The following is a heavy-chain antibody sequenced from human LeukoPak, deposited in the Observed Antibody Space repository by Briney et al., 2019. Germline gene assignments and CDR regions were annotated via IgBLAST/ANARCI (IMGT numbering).Heavy chain of an antibody. D-gene: IGHD3-22*01. J-gene: IGHJ4*02. V-gene: IGHV3-73*01. CDR1: GFTFSDSG. Sequence: PGGSLRLSCAASGFTFSDSGMHRVRQAPGKGLEWVGRMRSKTQNYATAYAASVKGRFTISRDDSKNTAFLQMNSLKTEDTAVYYCTNYDDSSDLWGYWGQGTLVTVSS. CDR3: TNYDDSSDLWGY. CDR2: MRSKTQNYAT.